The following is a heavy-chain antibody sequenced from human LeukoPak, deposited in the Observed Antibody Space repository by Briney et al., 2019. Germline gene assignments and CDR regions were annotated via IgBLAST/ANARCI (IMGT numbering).Heavy chain of an antibody. D-gene: IGHD1-26*01. J-gene: IGHJ6*03. CDR2: ISWNSGSI. CDR3: ARGWELRVYYYMDV. V-gene: IGHV3-9*01. CDR1: GFTFDDYA. Sequence: PGGSLRLSCAASGFTFDDYAMHWVRQAPGKGLEWVSGISWNSGSIGYADSVKGRFTISRDNAKNSLYLQMNSLRAEDTAVYYCARGWELRVYYYMDVWGKGTTVTVSS.